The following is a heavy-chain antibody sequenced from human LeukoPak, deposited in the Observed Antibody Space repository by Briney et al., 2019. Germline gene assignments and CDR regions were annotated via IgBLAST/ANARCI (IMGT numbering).Heavy chain of an antibody. Sequence: SETLSLTCTVSGDSINSGAYYWSWIRQHPGKGLEWIGNILYSGSTWYNPSLKSPITISVDTSKNQFSLKLSSVTAADTAVYYCARDNSGYGWFDYWGQGTLVTVSS. CDR2: ILYSGST. D-gene: IGHD5-12*01. CDR1: GDSINSGAYY. J-gene: IGHJ4*02. V-gene: IGHV4-31*01. CDR3: ARDNSGYGWFDY.